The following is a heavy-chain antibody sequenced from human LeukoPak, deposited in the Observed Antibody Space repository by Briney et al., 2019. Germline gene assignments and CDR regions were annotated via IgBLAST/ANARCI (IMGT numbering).Heavy chain of an antibody. V-gene: IGHV3-23*01. CDR2: ISGSGAGT. J-gene: IGHJ4*02. CDR3: AKMVREFYTISYYFDY. Sequence: GGSLRLSCAVSGFTFSSYAMNWVRQAPGKGLEWVPGISGSGAGTYYADSVKGRFTISRDNSKNTLYLQMNSLRAEDTAVYYCAKMVREFYTISYYFDYWGQGTLVTVSS. CDR1: GFTFSSYA. D-gene: IGHD2-8*01.